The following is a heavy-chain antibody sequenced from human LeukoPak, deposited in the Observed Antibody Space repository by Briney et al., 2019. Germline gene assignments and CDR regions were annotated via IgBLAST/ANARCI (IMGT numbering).Heavy chain of an antibody. D-gene: IGHD3-22*01. CDR1: GYTFTSYG. CDR3: ARARYYYDSSGYSPPDY. V-gene: IGHV1-18*01. J-gene: IGHJ4*02. CDR2: ISAYNGNT. Sequence: ASVKVSCKASGYTFTSYGISWVRQAPGQGLEWMGWISAYNGNTNYAQKLQGRVTMTTDTFTSTAYMEQRSLRSDDTAVYYCARARYYYDSSGYSPPDYWGQGTLVTVSS.